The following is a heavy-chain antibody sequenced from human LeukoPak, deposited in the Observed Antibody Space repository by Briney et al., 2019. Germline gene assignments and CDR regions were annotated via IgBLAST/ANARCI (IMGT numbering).Heavy chain of an antibody. J-gene: IGHJ4*02. V-gene: IGHV3-74*01. D-gene: IGHD3-16*01. CDR2: INSDGNST. Sequence: GGSLRLSCAASGFSFSSSWMHWVRQAPGKGLVWVSRINSDGNSTDYADSVKGRFTISRDNAKNTLFLQMNSLRAEDTAVYYCARGAFGGLDYWGQGTLVTVSS. CDR1: GFSFSSSW. CDR3: ARGAFGGLDY.